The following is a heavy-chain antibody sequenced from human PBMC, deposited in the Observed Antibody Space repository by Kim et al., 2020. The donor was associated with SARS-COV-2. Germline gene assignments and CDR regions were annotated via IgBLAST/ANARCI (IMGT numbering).Heavy chain of an antibody. CDR3: ASGPYSSSWDYYYGMDV. CDR1: GDSVSSNSAA. D-gene: IGHD6-13*01. V-gene: IGHV6-1*01. CDR2: TYYRSKWYN. Sequence: SQTLSLTCAISGDSVSSNSAAWNWIRQSPSRGLEWLGRTYYRSKWYNDYAVSVKSRITINPDTSKNQFSLQLKSVTPEDTAVYYCASGPYSSSWDYYYGMDVWGQGTTVTVSS. J-gene: IGHJ6*02.